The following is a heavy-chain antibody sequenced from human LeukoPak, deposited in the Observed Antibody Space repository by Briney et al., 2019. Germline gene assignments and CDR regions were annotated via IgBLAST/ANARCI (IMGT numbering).Heavy chain of an antibody. V-gene: IGHV4-59*01. D-gene: IGHD5-18*01. CDR1: GGSISSYY. J-gene: IGHJ4*02. CDR3: ARVLDTHFDY. CDR2: IHYSGST. Sequence: SETLSLTCTVSGGSISSYYWSWIRQPPGKGLEWIGSIHYSGSTTYNPSLKSRVTISVDTSKNQFSLRLSSVTAADTAVYYCARVLDTHFDYWGQGTLVTVSS.